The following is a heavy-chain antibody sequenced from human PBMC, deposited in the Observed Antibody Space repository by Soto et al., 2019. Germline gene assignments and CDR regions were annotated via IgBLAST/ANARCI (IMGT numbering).Heavy chain of an antibody. CDR3: ARDIGSYYDSSGTSAFDI. CDR2: IIPIFGTA. V-gene: IGHV1-69*12. D-gene: IGHD3-22*01. CDR1: GGTFSSYA. Sequence: QVQLVQSGAEVKKPGSSVKVSCKASGGTFSSYAISWVRQAPGQGLEWMGGIIPIFGTANYAQKFQGRVTMTADESTSTAYMELSSLRSEDAAVYYCARDIGSYYDSSGTSAFDIWGQGTMVTVSS. J-gene: IGHJ3*02.